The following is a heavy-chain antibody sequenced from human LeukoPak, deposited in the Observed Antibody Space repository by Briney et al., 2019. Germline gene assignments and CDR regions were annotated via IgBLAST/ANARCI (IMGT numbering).Heavy chain of an antibody. CDR1: GDSINSNNYY. J-gene: IGHJ6*02. Sequence: SETLSLTCTVSGDSINSNNYYWSWIRQHPGKGLEWIGYISYSGNTFYNPSLKSRVTISVDTSKNQFSLKLSSVTAADTAVYYCARGAREYSSSWYPFYYYGMNVWGQGTTVTVSS. CDR3: ARGAREYSSSWYPFYYYGMNV. CDR2: ISYSGNT. V-gene: IGHV4-61*01. D-gene: IGHD6-13*01.